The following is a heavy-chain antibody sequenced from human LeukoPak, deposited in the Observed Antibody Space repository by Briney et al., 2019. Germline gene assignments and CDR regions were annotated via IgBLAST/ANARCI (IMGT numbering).Heavy chain of an antibody. D-gene: IGHD5-18*01. Sequence: GGSLRLSCAASGFTFSSYGMSWVRQAPGEGLQWVSDISGSGGSTYYADSVKGRFTISRDNSKNTLYLQMNSLRAEDTAVYYCAKRIQSAMATGYWGQGTLVTVSS. J-gene: IGHJ4*02. CDR3: AKRIQSAMATGY. CDR1: GFTFSSYG. V-gene: IGHV3-23*01. CDR2: ISGSGGST.